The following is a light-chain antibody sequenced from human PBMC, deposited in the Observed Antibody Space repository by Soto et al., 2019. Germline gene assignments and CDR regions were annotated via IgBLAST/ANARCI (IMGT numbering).Light chain of an antibody. CDR3: LLTYTGARV. CDR2: DTN. V-gene: IGLV7-46*01. Sequence: QAVVTQEPSLTVSPGGTVTLTCGSSTGAVTNGHYPFWFQQRPGQAPRTVIYDTNDRQSWTPARFSGSLLGGKAALTISGAHPEDEAHYYCLLTYTGARVFGGGTQLTVL. CDR1: TGAVTNGHY. J-gene: IGLJ7*01.